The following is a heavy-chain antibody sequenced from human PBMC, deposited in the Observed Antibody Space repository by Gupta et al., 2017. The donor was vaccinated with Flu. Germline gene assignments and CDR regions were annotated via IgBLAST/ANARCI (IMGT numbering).Heavy chain of an antibody. CDR1: GFTFPSFG. D-gene: IGHD2-15*01. J-gene: IGHJ4*02. CDR2: TSGSGGIS. CDR3: ARSPVAGAYIHYFDH. Sequence: EVRLLESGGGLVQPGGPLSLSCAASGFTFPSFGMRWVRQTPRQWLEWVSATSGSGGISYYADSVKGRFTISRDSSKNTLYLQMNSLRVDDTAVYFCARSPVAGAYIHYFDHGGQGTLVSVSS. V-gene: IGHV3-23*01.